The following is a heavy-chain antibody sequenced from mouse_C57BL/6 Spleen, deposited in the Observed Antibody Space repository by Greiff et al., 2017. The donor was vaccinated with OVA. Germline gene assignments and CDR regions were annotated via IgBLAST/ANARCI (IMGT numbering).Heavy chain of an antibody. D-gene: IGHD1-1*01. Sequence: VQLQQSGAELARPGASVKLSCKASGYTFTSYGISWVKQRTGQGLEWIGEIYPRSGNTYYNEKFKGKATLTADKSSSTAYMELRSLTSEDSAVYFCERIDGSSSWFAYWGQETLVTVSA. J-gene: IGHJ3*01. CDR1: GYTFTSYG. V-gene: IGHV1-81*01. CDR2: IYPRSGNT. CDR3: ERIDGSSSWFAY.